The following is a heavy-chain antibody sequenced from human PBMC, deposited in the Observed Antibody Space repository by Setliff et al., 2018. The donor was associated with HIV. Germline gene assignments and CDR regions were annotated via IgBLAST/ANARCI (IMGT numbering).Heavy chain of an antibody. CDR1: GYSISSGYY. D-gene: IGHD3-3*01. V-gene: IGHV4-38-2*01. CDR2: IYHSGGT. CDR3: ARVPFTTGFDY. Sequence: SETLSLTCAVSGYSISSGYYWGWIRQPPGRGLEWIGNIYHSGGTHFNPSLRSRVTISVDTSKNHFSLKLSSVTAADTAVFYCARVPFTTGFDYWGQGILVTVSS. J-gene: IGHJ4*02.